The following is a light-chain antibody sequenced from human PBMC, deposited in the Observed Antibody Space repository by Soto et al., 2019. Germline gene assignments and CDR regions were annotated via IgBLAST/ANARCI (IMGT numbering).Light chain of an antibody. CDR1: QSVSSSY. V-gene: IGKV3-20*01. J-gene: IGKJ1*01. CDR3: QQSGSSLRA. Sequence: EIVLTQSPGTLSLSPGERATLSCRASQSVSSSYLAWYQQKTGQATRLLIYGASSRATVIPDRFSGSGSGTDFTLTISSLEPEDFAVSYCQQSGSSLRAFGQGTKVEIK. CDR2: GAS.